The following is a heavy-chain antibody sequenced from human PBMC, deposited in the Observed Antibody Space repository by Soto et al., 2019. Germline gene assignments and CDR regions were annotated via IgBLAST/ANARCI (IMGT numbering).Heavy chain of an antibody. V-gene: IGHV1-8*01. CDR2: MNPNSGNT. J-gene: IGHJ6*02. D-gene: IGHD3-3*01. Sequence: ASVKVSCKASGYTFTSYDINWVRQATGQGLEWMGWMNPNSGNTGYAQKLQGRVTMTRNTSISTAYMELSSLRSEDTAVYYCAASRNGYYDFWSGYYHYYYYGMDVWGQGTTVTVSS. CDR3: AASRNGYYDFWSGYYHYYYYGMDV. CDR1: GYTFTSYD.